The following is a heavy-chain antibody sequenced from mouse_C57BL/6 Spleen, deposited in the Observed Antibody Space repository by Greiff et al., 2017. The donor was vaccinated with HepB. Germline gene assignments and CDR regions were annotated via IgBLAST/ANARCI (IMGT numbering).Heavy chain of an antibody. CDR1: GYTFTSYG. V-gene: IGHV1-81*01. J-gene: IGHJ1*03. CDR3: ARGDPWYFDV. Sequence: QVQLQQSGAELARPGASVKLSCKASGYTFTSYGISWVKQRTGQGLEWIGEIYPRSGNTYYNEKFKGKATLTADKSSSTAYRELRSLTSEDSAVYFCARGDPWYFDVWGTGTTVTVSS. CDR2: IYPRSGNT.